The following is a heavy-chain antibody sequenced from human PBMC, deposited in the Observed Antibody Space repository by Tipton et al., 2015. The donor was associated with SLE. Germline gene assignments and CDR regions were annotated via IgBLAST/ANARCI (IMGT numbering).Heavy chain of an antibody. V-gene: IGHV4-59*11. CDR2: IYYSGST. J-gene: IGHJ4*02. CDR3: ARRSPSDYYDSSGYSYFDY. CDR1: GGSISSHY. D-gene: IGHD3-22*01. Sequence: TLSLTCTVSGGSISSHYWSWIRQPPGKGLEWIGYIYYSGSTNYNPSLKSRVTISVDTSKNQFSLKLSSVTAADTAVYYCARRSPSDYYDSSGYSYFDYWGQGTLVTVSS.